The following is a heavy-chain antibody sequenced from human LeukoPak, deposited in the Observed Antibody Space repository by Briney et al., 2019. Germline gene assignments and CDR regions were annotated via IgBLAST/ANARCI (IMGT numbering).Heavy chain of an antibody. CDR3: ARVQYGELDY. CDR1: GGSISSYY. J-gene: IGHJ4*02. V-gene: IGHV4-59*01. D-gene: IGHD4-17*01. Sequence: SETLSLTCSVSGGSISSYYWSWIRQPPGKGLEWIGYIYYSGSTNYNPSLKSRVTISVDTSKNQFSLKLSSVTAADTAVYYCARVQYGELDYWGQGTLVTVSS. CDR2: IYYSGST.